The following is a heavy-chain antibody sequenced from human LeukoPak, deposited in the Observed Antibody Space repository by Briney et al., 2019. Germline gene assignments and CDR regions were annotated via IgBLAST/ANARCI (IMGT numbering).Heavy chain of an antibody. D-gene: IGHD3-3*01. CDR2: IYYSGST. Sequence: PSETLSLTCTVSGGSISSGDYYWSWIRQPPGKGLEWIGYIYYSGSTYYNPSLKSRVTISVDTSKNQFSLKLSSVTAADTAVYYCASRSNYDFWSGLSLAFDPWGQGTLVTVSS. V-gene: IGHV4-30-4*01. CDR3: ASRSNYDFWSGLSLAFDP. J-gene: IGHJ5*02. CDR1: GGSISSGDYY.